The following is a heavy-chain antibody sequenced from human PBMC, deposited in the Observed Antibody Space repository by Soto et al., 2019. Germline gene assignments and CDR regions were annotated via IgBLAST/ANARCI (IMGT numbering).Heavy chain of an antibody. Sequence: EVQLLESGGGLVQVGKSLRLSCATSGFTLRSYGINWVRQAPGKGLERVSGISSGAGNRYYADSVKGRFTISRDTSKNTVVLELNSVRGEDTAIYYCARSRPYSGFDSWGHGALVTVSA. V-gene: IGHV3-23*01. CDR1: GFTLRSYG. D-gene: IGHD2-15*01. J-gene: IGHJ5*01. CDR2: ISSGAGNR. CDR3: ARSRPYSGFDS.